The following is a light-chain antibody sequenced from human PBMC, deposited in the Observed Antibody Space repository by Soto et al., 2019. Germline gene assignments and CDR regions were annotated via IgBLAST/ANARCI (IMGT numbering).Light chain of an antibody. Sequence: QSALTQPPSASGSPGQSGTISCTGTSSDVGDNYVSWYQQHLGKAPKLIIYEVSNRPSGVSSRFSGSKSGNTASLTISGLQAEDEADYHCSSYSGSSTLVLFGGGTKLTVL. CDR3: SSYSGSSTLVL. CDR2: EVS. CDR1: SSDVGDNY. J-gene: IGLJ2*01. V-gene: IGLV2-14*01.